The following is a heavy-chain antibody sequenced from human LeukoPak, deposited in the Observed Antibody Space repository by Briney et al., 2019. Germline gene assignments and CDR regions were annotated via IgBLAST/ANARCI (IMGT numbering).Heavy chain of an antibody. CDR2: ISSSSSTI. Sequence: GGSLRLSCAASGFTFSSYSMNWVRQAPGKGLEWVSYISSSSSTIYYADSVKDRFTISRDNAKNSLYLQMNSLRAEDTAVYYCARVYCSSTSCYKDYWGQGTLVTVSA. J-gene: IGHJ4*02. D-gene: IGHD2-2*02. V-gene: IGHV3-48*01. CDR1: GFTFSSYS. CDR3: ARVYCSSTSCYKDY.